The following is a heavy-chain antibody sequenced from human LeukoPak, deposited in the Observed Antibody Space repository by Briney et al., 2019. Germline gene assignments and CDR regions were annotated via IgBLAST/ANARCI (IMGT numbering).Heavy chain of an antibody. V-gene: IGHV4-61*01. CDR1: GGSVSSGSYY. CDR2: IYYSGST. Sequence: SETLSLTCTVSGGSVSSGSYYWSWIRQPPGKGLEWIGYIYYSGSTNYSPSLKSRVTISVDTSKNQFSLKLSSVTAADTAVYYCARDPGIAVAGFDYWGQGTLVTVSS. D-gene: IGHD6-19*01. J-gene: IGHJ4*02. CDR3: ARDPGIAVAGFDY.